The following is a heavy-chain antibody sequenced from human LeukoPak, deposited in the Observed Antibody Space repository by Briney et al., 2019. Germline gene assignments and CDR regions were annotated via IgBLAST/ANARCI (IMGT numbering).Heavy chain of an antibody. CDR1: GGSISSSSYY. D-gene: IGHD3-22*01. CDR3: ARHINYYDSPGHFDY. CDR2: IYYSGST. V-gene: IGHV4-39*01. Sequence: PSETLSLTCTVSGGSISSSSYYWGWIRQPPGKGLEWIGSIYYSGSTYYNPSLKSRVTISVDTSKNQFSLKLSSVTAADTAVYYCARHINYYDSPGHFDYWGQGTLVTVSS. J-gene: IGHJ4*02.